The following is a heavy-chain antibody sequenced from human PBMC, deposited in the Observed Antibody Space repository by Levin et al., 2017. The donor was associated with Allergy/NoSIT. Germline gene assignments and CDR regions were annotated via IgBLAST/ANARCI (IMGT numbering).Heavy chain of an antibody. V-gene: IGHV3-23*01. Sequence: GGSLRLSCAASGFTFSSYAMSWVRQAPGKGLEWVSAISGSGGSAYYADSVKGRFTISRDNSKNTLYLQMNSLRAEDTAVYYCAKDYSSSWYSVSDYWGQGTLVTVSS. J-gene: IGHJ4*02. CDR2: ISGSGGSA. CDR1: GFTFSSYA. D-gene: IGHD6-13*01. CDR3: AKDYSSSWYSVSDY.